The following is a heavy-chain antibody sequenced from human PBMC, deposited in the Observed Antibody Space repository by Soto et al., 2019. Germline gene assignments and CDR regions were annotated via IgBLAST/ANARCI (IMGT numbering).Heavy chain of an antibody. V-gene: IGHV3-33*08. CDR2: IWDDGSNK. CDR1: GFTFSSYA. D-gene: IGHD1-26*01. J-gene: IGHJ4*02. CDR3: ARDLSHSLIVGAASYLGY. Sequence: GGSLRLSCAASGFTFSSYAMHWVRQAPGKGLEWVAAIWDDGSNKYYADSVKGRFTISRDNSKNTLYLQMNSLRAEDTAVYYCARDLSHSLIVGAASYLGYWGQGTLVTVSS.